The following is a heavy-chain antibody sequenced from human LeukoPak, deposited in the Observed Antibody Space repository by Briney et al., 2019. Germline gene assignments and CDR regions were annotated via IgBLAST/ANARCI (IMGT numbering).Heavy chain of an antibody. CDR3: ANGGTYSSGP. Sequence: PGGSLRLSCAASAFTVSTHYMSWVRQAPGKGLEWVSVIYSGGSTYYADSVKGRFTISRDNAKNSLFLQINSLRAEDTAVYYCANGGTYSSGPWGQGTLVTVSS. J-gene: IGHJ5*02. CDR1: AFTVSTHY. CDR2: IYSGGST. V-gene: IGHV3-66*01. D-gene: IGHD3-22*01.